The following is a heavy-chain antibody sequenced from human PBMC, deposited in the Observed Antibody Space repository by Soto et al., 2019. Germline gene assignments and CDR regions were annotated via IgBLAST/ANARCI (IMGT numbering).Heavy chain of an antibody. CDR2: IIPIFGTA. V-gene: IGHV1-69*13. CDR3: AREYYYDSSGNGGFFDY. CDR1: GGTFSSYA. D-gene: IGHD3-22*01. J-gene: IGHJ4*02. Sequence: SVKVSCKASGGTFSSYAISWVRQAPGQGLEWMGGIIPIFGTANYAQKFQGRVTITADESTSTAYMELSSLRSEDTAVYYCAREYYYDSSGNGGFFDYWGQGTLVTVSS.